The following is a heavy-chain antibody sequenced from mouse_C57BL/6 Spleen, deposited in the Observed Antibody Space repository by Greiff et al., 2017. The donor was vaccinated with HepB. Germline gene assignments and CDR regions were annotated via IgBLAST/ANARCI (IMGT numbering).Heavy chain of an antibody. Sequence: VQLKESGAELVRPGASVKLSCTASGFNIKDYYMHWVKQRPEQGLEWIGRIDPEDGDTEYAPKFQGKATMTADTSSNTAYLQLSSLTSEDTAVYYCTRAMVTKGGTWFAYWGQGTLVTVSA. CDR1: GFNIKDYY. CDR2: IDPEDGDT. J-gene: IGHJ3*01. D-gene: IGHD2-2*01. CDR3: TRAMVTKGGTWFAY. V-gene: IGHV14-1*01.